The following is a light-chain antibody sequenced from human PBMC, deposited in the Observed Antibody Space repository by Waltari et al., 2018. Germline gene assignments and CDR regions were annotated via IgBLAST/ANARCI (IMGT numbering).Light chain of an antibody. V-gene: IGKV1-5*03. CDR1: QSINSC. Sequence: DIQMTQSPSTLSASVGDRVSITCRASQSINSCLDWYQQKPGKAPKLLIYNASSLESGVPATFSGSGSGTDFTLTISSLQPEDFATYHCQQNDSFPWTFGEGTKVEIK. J-gene: IGKJ1*01. CDR2: NAS. CDR3: QQNDSFPWT.